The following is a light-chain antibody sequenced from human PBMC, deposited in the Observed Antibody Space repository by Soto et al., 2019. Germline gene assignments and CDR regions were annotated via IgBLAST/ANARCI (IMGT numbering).Light chain of an antibody. Sequence: EIVLTQSPATLSLSPGERATLSCRASQSVSSYLAWYQQKPGQAPRLLIYYSSNRATVIPARFSGSGSGTDFTITISSLEPEDFAVYYCQQRSNWPKITIGQGKRLEIK. J-gene: IGKJ5*01. V-gene: IGKV3-11*01. CDR3: QQRSNWPKIT. CDR2: YSS. CDR1: QSVSSY.